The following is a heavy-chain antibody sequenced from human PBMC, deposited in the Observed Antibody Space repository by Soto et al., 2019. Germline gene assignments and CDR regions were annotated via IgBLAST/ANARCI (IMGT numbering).Heavy chain of an antibody. D-gene: IGHD5-18*01. CDR1: GCSISSGYY. V-gene: IGHV4-38-2*01. Sequence: ASETLSLTCAVSGCSISSGYYWGWIRQPPGKGLEWIGSIYHSGSTYYNPSLKSRVTISVDTSKNQFSLKLSSVTAADTAVYYCARGHVDTATNWFDPWGQGTLVTVSS. CDR2: IYHSGST. J-gene: IGHJ5*02. CDR3: ARGHVDTATNWFDP.